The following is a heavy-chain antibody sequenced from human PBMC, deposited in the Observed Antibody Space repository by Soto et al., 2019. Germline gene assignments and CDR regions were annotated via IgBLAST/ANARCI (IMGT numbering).Heavy chain of an antibody. J-gene: IGHJ6*02. CDR2: ISYDGSNK. V-gene: IGHV3-30*18. Sequence: GGSLRLSCAASGFTFSSYGMHWVRQAPGKGLEWVAVISYDGSNKYYADSVKGRFTISRDNSKNTLYLQMNSLRAEDTAVYYCAKEIAAAHTFYYYYYGMDVWGQGTTVTVSS. CDR1: GFTFSSYG. D-gene: IGHD6-13*01. CDR3: AKEIAAAHTFYYYYYGMDV.